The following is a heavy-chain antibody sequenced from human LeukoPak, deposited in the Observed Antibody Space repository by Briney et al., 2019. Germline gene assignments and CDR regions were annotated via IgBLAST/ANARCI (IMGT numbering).Heavy chain of an antibody. CDR3: IPPAAGLRRTISTEYFQH. V-gene: IGHV3-48*03. CDR1: ELTFSSYE. Sequence: PGGSLRLSCAAAELTFSSYEMYWVRQAPGKGLEWVSYISGSGETIYYADSVKGRFTISRDNANKSLYLRMRSLRVEGTAIYYCIPPAAGLRRTISTEYFQHWGQGALVTGS. CDR2: ISGSGETI. D-gene: IGHD6-13*01. J-gene: IGHJ1*01.